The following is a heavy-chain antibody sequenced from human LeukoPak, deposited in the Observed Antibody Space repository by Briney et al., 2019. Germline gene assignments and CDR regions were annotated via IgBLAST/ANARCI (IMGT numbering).Heavy chain of an antibody. J-gene: IGHJ6*03. CDR2: IYYSGST. Sequence: PSETLSLTCTVSGGSISSSSYYWGWIRQPPGKGLEWIGYIYYSGSTNYNPSLKSRVTISVDTSKNQFSLKLSSVTAADTAVYYCARAPPPYYDILTGYSSLYYYYYMDVWGKGTTVTVSS. V-gene: IGHV4-61*05. CDR1: GGSISSSSYY. CDR3: ARAPPPYYDILTGYSSLYYYYYMDV. D-gene: IGHD3-9*01.